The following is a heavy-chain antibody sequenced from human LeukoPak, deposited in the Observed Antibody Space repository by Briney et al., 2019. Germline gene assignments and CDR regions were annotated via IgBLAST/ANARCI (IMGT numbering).Heavy chain of an antibody. Sequence: PSETLSLTCTVSGGSISSGDYYWSWIRQPPGKGLEWIGYIYYSGSTYYNPSLKSRVTISVDTSKNQFSLKLSSVTAADTAVYYCARGIVRQLGHEFQHWGQGTLVTVSS. CDR2: IYYSGST. CDR3: ARGIVRQLGHEFQH. D-gene: IGHD2-8*01. J-gene: IGHJ1*01. CDR1: GGSISSGDYY. V-gene: IGHV4-30-4*08.